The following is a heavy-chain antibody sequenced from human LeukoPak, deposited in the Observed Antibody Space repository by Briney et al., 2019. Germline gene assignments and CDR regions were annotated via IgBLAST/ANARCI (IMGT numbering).Heavy chain of an antibody. CDR2: INWNGGNT. Sequence: GGSLRLSCAASGFNFSSYSMNWVRQAPGKGLEWVSGINWNGGNTGYADSVKGRFTISRDNVKNSLYLQMNSLRAEDTALYYCARAPGVRYYYYMDVWGKGTTVTVSS. CDR3: ARAPGVRYYYYMDV. J-gene: IGHJ6*03. CDR1: GFNFSSYS. V-gene: IGHV3-20*04. D-gene: IGHD2-8*01.